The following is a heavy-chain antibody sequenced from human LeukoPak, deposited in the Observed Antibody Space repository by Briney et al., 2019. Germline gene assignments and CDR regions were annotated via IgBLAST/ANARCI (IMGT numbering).Heavy chain of an antibody. J-gene: IGHJ4*02. CDR1: GFTFSSYN. CDR3: ARVSGLGYCSGGSCLEVGY. CDR2: ISSSSSNI. D-gene: IGHD2-15*01. Sequence: GGSLRLSCAASGFTFSSYNMNWVRQAPGKGLEWVSSISSSSSNIYYADSVKGRFTISRDNAKNSLYLQMNSLRAEDTAVYYCARVSGLGYCSGGSCLEVGYWGQGTLVTVSS. V-gene: IGHV3-21*01.